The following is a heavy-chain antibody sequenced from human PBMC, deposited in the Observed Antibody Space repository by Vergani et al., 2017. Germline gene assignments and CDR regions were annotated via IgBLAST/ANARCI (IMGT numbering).Heavy chain of an antibody. CDR2: IYNSGNG. Sequence: QMQLQESGPGLVKASETLSLTCTVPGDSIISRSNYWGWNRQPPGKGLEWIGSIYNSGNGHSSSSLKSRVTISAETSKNQFSLRLTSVTAAATAVDYCASAKYYSESTSHFRVMYFDVCGRGTLLTVPS. D-gene: IGHD3-22*01. V-gene: IGHV4-39*01. J-gene: IGHJ2*01. CDR1: GDSIISRSNY. CDR3: ASAKYYSESTSHFRVMYFDV.